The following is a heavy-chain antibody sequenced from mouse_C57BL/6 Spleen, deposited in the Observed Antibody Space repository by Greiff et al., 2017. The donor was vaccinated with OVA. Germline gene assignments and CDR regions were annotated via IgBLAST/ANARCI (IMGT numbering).Heavy chain of an antibody. CDR3: ARLYDYDVGFAY. CDR1: GYAFSSSW. Sequence: VKLMESGPELVKPGASVKISCKASGYAFSSSWMNWVKQRPGKGLEWIGRIYPGDGDTNYNGKFKGKATLTADKSSSTAYMQLSSLTSEDSAVYFCARLYDYDVGFAYWGQGTLVTVSA. J-gene: IGHJ3*01. CDR2: IYPGDGDT. V-gene: IGHV1-82*01. D-gene: IGHD2-4*01.